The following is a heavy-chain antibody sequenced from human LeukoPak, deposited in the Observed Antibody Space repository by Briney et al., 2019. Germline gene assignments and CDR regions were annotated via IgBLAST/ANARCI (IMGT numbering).Heavy chain of an antibody. V-gene: IGHV3-9*01. J-gene: IGHJ4*02. CDR1: GFTFDDYA. CDR2: ISWNSGSI. CDR3: AKEGDY. Sequence: GGSLRLSCAASGFTFDDYAMHWVRQAPGKGLEWVSGISWNSGSIGYADSVKGRFTISRDNAKNSLYLQMNSLRAEDTALYYCAKEGDYWGQGTLATVSS.